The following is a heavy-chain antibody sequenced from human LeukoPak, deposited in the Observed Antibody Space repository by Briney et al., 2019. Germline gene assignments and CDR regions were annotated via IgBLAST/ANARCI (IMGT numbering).Heavy chain of an antibody. CDR1: GFTFSDYY. D-gene: IGHD5-12*01. CDR2: IRSSGSTI. V-gene: IGHV3-11*01. CDR3: ARSSGYDYFSFDY. Sequence: GGSLRLSCAASGFTFSDYYMSWIRQAPGKGLEWVSYIRSSGSTIYYADSVKGRFTISRDNAKNSLYLQMNSLRAEDTAVYYCARSSGYDYFSFDYWGQGTLVTVSS. J-gene: IGHJ4*02.